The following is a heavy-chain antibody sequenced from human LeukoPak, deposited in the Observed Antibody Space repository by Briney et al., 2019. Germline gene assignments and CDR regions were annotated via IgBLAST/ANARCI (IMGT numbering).Heavy chain of an antibody. V-gene: IGHV4-39*01. D-gene: IGHD4-23*01. CDR2: IYYSGNT. J-gene: IGHJ4*02. CDR3: GRLRRWAVGGSPKYYFDY. Sequence: SETLSLTCTVSGGSISDTSYYWGWIRQPPGKGLEWIGYIYYSGNTYYNPSLKSRVNISIDTSKNQFSLRLSSVTAADTAVYYCGRLRRWAVGGSPKYYFDYWGQGTLVTVSS. CDR1: GGSISDTSYY.